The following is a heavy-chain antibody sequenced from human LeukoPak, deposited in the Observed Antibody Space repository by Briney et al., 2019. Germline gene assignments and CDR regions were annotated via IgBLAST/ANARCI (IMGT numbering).Heavy chain of an antibody. J-gene: IGHJ4*02. CDR3: VRGGYSYGYGLGLLDY. Sequence: SETLSLTCAVYGGSFSGYDWSWIRQPPGKGLEWIGDIYNSGSTNYNPSLKSRVTVSVDTSKNQFSLKLSCVTAADTAVYYCVRGGYSYGYGLGLLDYWGQGSLVTVSS. CDR1: GGSFSGYD. CDR2: IYNSGST. V-gene: IGHV4-59*01. D-gene: IGHD5-18*01.